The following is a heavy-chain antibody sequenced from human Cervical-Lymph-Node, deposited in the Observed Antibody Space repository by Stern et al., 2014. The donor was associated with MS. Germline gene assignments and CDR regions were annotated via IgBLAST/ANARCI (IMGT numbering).Heavy chain of an antibody. Sequence: QVQLVESGGGVVQPGRSLRLSCAASGFTFSRNGMHWVRQAPGKGLEWVAVIWYDGSNANYVDSVKGRFPISRDNSKNTLYLQMNSLRVEDTAVYYCVAYASGDNINHWGQGTLVTVSS. D-gene: IGHD6-19*01. V-gene: IGHV3-33*01. CDR1: GFTFSRNG. CDR2: IWYDGSNA. J-gene: IGHJ5*02. CDR3: VAYASGDNINH.